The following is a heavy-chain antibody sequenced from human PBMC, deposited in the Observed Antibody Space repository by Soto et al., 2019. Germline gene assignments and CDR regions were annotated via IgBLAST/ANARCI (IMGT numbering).Heavy chain of an antibody. CDR2: IDWDDDK. D-gene: IGHD6-13*01. V-gene: IGHV2-70*11. J-gene: IGHJ4*02. Sequence: SGPTLVNPTQTLTLTCTFSGFSLSTSGMCVSWIRQPPGKALEWLARIDWDDDKYYSTSLKTRLTISKDTSKNQVVLTMTNMDPVGTATYYCARIQAGGYSSRPYYFDFSGQGTFVTVSS. CDR3: ARIQAGGYSSRPYYFDF. CDR1: GFSLSTSGMC.